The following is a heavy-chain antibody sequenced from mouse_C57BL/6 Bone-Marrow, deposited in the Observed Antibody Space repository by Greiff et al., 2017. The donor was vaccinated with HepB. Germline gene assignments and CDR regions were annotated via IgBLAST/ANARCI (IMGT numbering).Heavy chain of an antibody. CDR2: ISGGGGNT. V-gene: IGHV5-9*01. Sequence: EVHLVESGGGLVKPGGSLKLSCAASGFTFSSYTMSWVRQTPEKRLEWVATISGGGGNTYYPDSVKGRFTISRDNAKNTLYLQMSSLRSEDTALYYCASGYYDYTWFAYWGQGTLVTVSA. CDR3: ASGYYDYTWFAY. D-gene: IGHD2-4*01. J-gene: IGHJ3*01. CDR1: GFTFSSYT.